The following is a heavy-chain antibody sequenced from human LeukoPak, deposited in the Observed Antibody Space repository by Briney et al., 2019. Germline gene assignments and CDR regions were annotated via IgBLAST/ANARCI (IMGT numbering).Heavy chain of an antibody. CDR3: ASIVVVVAATSTVYYYYGMDV. J-gene: IGHJ6*02. Sequence: GASVKVSCKASGGTFSSYAISWVRQAPGQGLEWMGRIIPILGIANYAQKFQGRVTITADKSTSTAYMELSSLRSEDTAVYYCASIVVVVAATSTVYYYYGMDVWGQGTTVTVSS. CDR2: IIPILGIA. CDR1: GGTFSSYA. D-gene: IGHD2-15*01. V-gene: IGHV1-69*04.